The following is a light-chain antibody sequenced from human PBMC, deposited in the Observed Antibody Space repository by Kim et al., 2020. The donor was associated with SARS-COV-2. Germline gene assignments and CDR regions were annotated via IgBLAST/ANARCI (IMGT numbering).Light chain of an antibody. CDR3: QQSYITPFT. V-gene: IGKV1-39*01. Sequence: ACVGDRITITCRTTQSMSSHLNWYQQKTGRAPKLLISAASTLKCGVPSRFSGSGSETDFTLTISSLQPEDFATDFCQQSYITPFTFGPRTKVDIK. CDR2: AAS. CDR1: QSMSSH. J-gene: IGKJ3*01.